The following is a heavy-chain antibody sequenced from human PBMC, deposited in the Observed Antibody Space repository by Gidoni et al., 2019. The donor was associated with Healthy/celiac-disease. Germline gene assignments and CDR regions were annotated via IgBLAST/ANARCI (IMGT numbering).Heavy chain of an antibody. Sequence: QVQLQESCPGLVKPSGTLSPTCAVSGGPSSSSNWWSWVRQPPRKGLEWIGEIYQSGSTNYNPSLKSRVTISVDKSKNQFCLKLGSVTAADTAVYYCARLPTMTATEGAFDIWGQGTMVTVSS. CDR1: GGPSSSSNW. J-gene: IGHJ3*02. CDR2: IYQSGST. CDR3: ARLPTMTATEGAFDI. D-gene: IGHD3-22*01. V-gene: IGHV4-4*02.